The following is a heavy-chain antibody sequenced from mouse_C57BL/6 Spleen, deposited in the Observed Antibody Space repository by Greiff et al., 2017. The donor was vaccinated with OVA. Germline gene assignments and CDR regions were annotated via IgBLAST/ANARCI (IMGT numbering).Heavy chain of an antibody. CDR2: LDPSDSYT. J-gene: IGHJ2*01. CDR3: ARNYYGSSGYYFDY. D-gene: IGHD1-1*01. CDR1: GYTFTSYW. V-gene: IGHV1-69*01. Sequence: QVQLKQPGAELVMPGASVKLSCKASGYTFTSYWMHWVKQRPGQGLEWIGELDPSDSYTNYNQKFKGKSTLTVDKSSSTAYMQLSSLTSEDSAVYYCARNYYGSSGYYFDYWGQGTTLTVSS.